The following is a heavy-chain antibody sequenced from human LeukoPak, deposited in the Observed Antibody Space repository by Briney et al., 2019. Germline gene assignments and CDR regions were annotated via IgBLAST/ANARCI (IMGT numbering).Heavy chain of an antibody. Sequence: KTSQTLSLTCTVTGGSISNGGYYWSWIRQRPGKGLEWIGYIYYSGNTYYNPSLKSRFTMPIDTFKNRFSLKLSSVAAADTAVYYCARDIEQRIDAFNIWGQGTMVTVSS. J-gene: IGHJ3*02. CDR2: IYYSGNT. CDR3: ARDIEQRIDAFNI. CDR1: GGSISNGGYY. V-gene: IGHV4-31*03. D-gene: IGHD6-25*01.